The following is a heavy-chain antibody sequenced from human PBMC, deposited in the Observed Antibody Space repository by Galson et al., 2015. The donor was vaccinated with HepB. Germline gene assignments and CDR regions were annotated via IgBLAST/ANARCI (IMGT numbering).Heavy chain of an antibody. Sequence: SVKVSCKASGYTFTSYGISWVRQAPGQGPEWMGWISAYNGNTNYAQKLQGRVTMTTDTSTSTAYMELRSLRSDDTAVYYCARDREYYDFWSGYYTNRLSDYWGQGTLVTVSS. CDR2: ISAYNGNT. CDR3: ARDREYYDFWSGYYTNRLSDY. V-gene: IGHV1-18*04. CDR1: GYTFTSYG. D-gene: IGHD3-3*01. J-gene: IGHJ4*02.